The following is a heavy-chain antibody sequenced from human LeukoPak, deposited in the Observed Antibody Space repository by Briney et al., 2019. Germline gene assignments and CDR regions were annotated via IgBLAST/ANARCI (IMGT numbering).Heavy chain of an antibody. Sequence: PSETLSLTCAVSAGLVTNSYWSWLRQPPGKGLEWIGYVHHSGSTIYNPSLKSRTIISKDTSKNVFSLKVNSVTAADTAVYYCARDFAGFGGGIDYWGQGTLVTVSS. CDR1: AGLVTNSY. V-gene: IGHV4-59*02. CDR2: VHHSGST. D-gene: IGHD2-15*01. J-gene: IGHJ4*02. CDR3: ARDFAGFGGGIDY.